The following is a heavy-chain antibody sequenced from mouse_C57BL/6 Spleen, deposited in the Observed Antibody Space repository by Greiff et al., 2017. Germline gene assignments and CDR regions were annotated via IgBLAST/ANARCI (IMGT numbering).Heavy chain of an antibody. CDR1: GYTFTSYW. D-gene: IGHD2-4*01. CDR2: IYPGSGST. CDR3: AGTGYDYDGSFAY. V-gene: IGHV1-55*01. Sequence: QVQLQQPGAELVKPGASVKMSCKASGYTFTSYWITWVKQRPGQGLEWIGDIYPGSGSTNYNEKFKSKATLTVDTSSSIAYMQLSSLTSEDSAVYYCAGTGYDYDGSFAYWGQGTLVTVSA. J-gene: IGHJ3*01.